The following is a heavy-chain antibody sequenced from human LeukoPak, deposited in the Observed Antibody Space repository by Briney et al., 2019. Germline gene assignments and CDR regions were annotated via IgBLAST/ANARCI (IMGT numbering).Heavy chain of an antibody. Sequence: GGSLRLSCAASGFTFSSYSMNWVRQAPGKGLEWVSYISSSSDTIYYADSVKGRFSISRDNAKNSLYLQMNSLRGEDTAVYYCARGWSGSYPNYFDYWGQGTLVTVSS. CDR2: ISSSSDTI. J-gene: IGHJ4*02. D-gene: IGHD1-26*01. CDR1: GFTFSSYS. V-gene: IGHV3-48*01. CDR3: ARGWSGSYPNYFDY.